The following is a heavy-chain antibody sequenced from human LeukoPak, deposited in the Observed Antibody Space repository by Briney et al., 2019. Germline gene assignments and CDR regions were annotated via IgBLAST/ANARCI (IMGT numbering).Heavy chain of an antibody. J-gene: IGHJ4*02. CDR2: IYTSGST. CDR3: ARASKGFLEWLFHY. V-gene: IGHV4-4*07. D-gene: IGHD3-3*01. CDR1: GGSLSPYY. Sequence: PSETLSLTCTISGGSLSPYYWNWIRQPAGKGLEWIGRIYTSGSTNYNPSLESRVTISVDTSKNQFSLKLSSVTAADTAVYYCARASKGFLEWLFHYWGQGTLVTVSS.